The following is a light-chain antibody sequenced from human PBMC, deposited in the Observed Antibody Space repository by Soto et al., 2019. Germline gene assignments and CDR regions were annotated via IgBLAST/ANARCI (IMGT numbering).Light chain of an antibody. CDR2: DAS. V-gene: IGKV1-5*01. CDR3: QHYNSYGT. J-gene: IGKJ1*01. Sequence: DIHMTQSPSTLPASAGVTVTSTSRASQSIDTWLAWYQQRPGKAPKILIYDASSLESGVPSRFSGSGSGTEFTLTISSLQPDDFATYYCQHYNSYGTFGQGTKVDIK. CDR1: QSIDTW.